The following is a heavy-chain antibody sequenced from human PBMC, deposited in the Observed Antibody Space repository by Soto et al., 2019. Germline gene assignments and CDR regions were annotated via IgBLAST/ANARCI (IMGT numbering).Heavy chain of an antibody. D-gene: IGHD3-22*01. Sequence: GSLRLSCAASGFTFSSYSMNWVRQAPGKGLEWVSYISSTSSTISYADSVKGRFTISRDNAKNSLYLQMNSLRAEDTAVYYCARGYYDDWFDPWGQGTLVTVSS. CDR1: GFTFSSYS. CDR2: ISSTSSTI. V-gene: IGHV3-48*01. J-gene: IGHJ5*02. CDR3: ARGYYDDWFDP.